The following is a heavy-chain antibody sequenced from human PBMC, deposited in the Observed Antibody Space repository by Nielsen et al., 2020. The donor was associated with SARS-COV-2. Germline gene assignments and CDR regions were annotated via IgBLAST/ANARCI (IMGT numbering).Heavy chain of an antibody. D-gene: IGHD1-26*01. CDR2: IYYSGST. Sequence: SETLSLTCAVYGGSFSGYYWSWIRQPPGKGLEWIGYIYYSGSTNYNPSLKSRVTISVDTSKNQFSLKLSSVTAADTAVYYCARGGIVGAAAWLDAFDIWGQGTMVTVSS. CDR1: GGSFSGYY. V-gene: IGHV4-59*01. J-gene: IGHJ3*02. CDR3: ARGGIVGAAAWLDAFDI.